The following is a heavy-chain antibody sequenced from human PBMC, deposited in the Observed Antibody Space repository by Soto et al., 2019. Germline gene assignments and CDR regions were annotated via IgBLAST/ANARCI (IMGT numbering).Heavy chain of an antibody. CDR1: GGTFSSYA. CDR3: ARHLGGNHYYYGMDV. J-gene: IGHJ6*02. Sequence: QVQLVQSGAEVTKPGSSVKVSCKASGGTFSSYAISWVRQAPGQGLEWMGGIIPIFGTADYAQKFQGRVTITADGFTSTAYMELSSLRSEDTAVYYCARHLGGNHYYYGMDVWGQGTTVTVSS. D-gene: IGHD3-16*01. CDR2: IIPIFGTA. V-gene: IGHV1-69*12.